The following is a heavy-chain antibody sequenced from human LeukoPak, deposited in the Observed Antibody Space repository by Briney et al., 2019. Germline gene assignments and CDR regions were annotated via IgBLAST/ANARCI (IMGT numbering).Heavy chain of an antibody. CDR2: ISGSGGST. D-gene: IGHD1-1*01. CDR3: AKDSGTSFTRYDYFDY. CDR1: GFTFSSYA. V-gene: IGHV3-23*01. J-gene: IGHJ4*02. Sequence: GGSLRLSCAASGFTFSSYAMSWVRQAPGKGLEWVSAISGSGGSTYYADSVKGRFTISRDNSKNTLYLQMNSLRAEDTAVYYCAKDSGTSFTRYDYFDYWGQGTLVTVSS.